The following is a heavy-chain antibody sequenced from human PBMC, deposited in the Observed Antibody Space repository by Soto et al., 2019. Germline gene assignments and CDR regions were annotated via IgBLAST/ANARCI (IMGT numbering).Heavy chain of an antibody. D-gene: IGHD3-3*02. J-gene: IGHJ6*01. CDR3: ERDKDRQQLGGNYYFGIDV. V-gene: IGHV1-69*12. CDR1: AGTFGNSA. CDR2: ILPIFPTP. Sequence: QVQLVQSGAEVKKPGSSVTVSCKASAGTFGNSAISWVRQAPGQGLEWMGGILPIFPTPDYAQKFQGRVTITADESTTTAYVQMTSLRSEDTGVYYCERDKDRQQLGGNYYFGIDVWVQGTTVTVSS.